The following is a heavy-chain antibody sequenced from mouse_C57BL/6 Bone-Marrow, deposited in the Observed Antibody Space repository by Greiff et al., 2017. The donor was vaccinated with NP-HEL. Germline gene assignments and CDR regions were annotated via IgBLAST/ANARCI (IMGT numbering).Heavy chain of an antibody. CDR3: TRDLYYGSSYGYYFDY. V-gene: IGHV5-9-1*02. Sequence: EVQLVESGEGLVKPGGSLKLSCAASGFTFSSYAMSWVRQTPEKRLEWVAYISSGGDYIYYADTVKGRFTISRDNARNTLYLQMSSLKSEDTAMYYCTRDLYYGSSYGYYFDYWGQGTTLTVSS. J-gene: IGHJ2*01. D-gene: IGHD1-1*01. CDR1: GFTFSSYA. CDR2: ISSGGDYI.